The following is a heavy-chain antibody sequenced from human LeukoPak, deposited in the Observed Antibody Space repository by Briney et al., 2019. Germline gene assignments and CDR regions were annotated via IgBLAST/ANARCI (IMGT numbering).Heavy chain of an antibody. D-gene: IGHD6-13*01. J-gene: IGHJ6*02. V-gene: IGHV3-30-3*01. CDR2: ISYDGSNK. CDR3: ARDHRSWYAYYYYGMDV. CDR1: GFTFSSYA. Sequence: GGSLRLSCAASGFTFSSYAMHWVRQAPGKGLEGVAVISYDGSNKYYADSVKGRFTISRDNSKNTLYLQMNSLRAEDTAVYYCARDHRSWYAYYYYGMDVWGQGTTVTVSS.